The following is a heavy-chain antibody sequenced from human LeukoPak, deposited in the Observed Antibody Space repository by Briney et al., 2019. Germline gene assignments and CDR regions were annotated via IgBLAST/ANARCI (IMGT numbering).Heavy chain of an antibody. CDR1: GYSISSGYN. D-gene: IGHD6-19*01. Sequence: SETLSLTCAVSGYSISSGYNWGWIRPPPGKGLEWIASIYHSGRTYYTPSLKSRVTISIDTSKNQFSLNLTSVTAADTAVYYCARHSSGWPESWFDPWGQGTLVTVSS. V-gene: IGHV4-38-2*01. CDR3: ARHSSGWPESWFDP. CDR2: IYHSGRT. J-gene: IGHJ5*02.